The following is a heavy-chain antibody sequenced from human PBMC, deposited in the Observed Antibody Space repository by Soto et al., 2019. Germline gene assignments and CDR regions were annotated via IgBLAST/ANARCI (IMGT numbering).Heavy chain of an antibody. CDR2: ISSSSSTI. V-gene: IGHV3-48*01. CDR1: GFTFSIYS. CDR3: ARDEGSSSWLDF. J-gene: IGHJ4*02. D-gene: IGHD6-13*01. Sequence: GGSLRLSCAAPGFTFSIYSMNWVRQAPGKGLEWVSYISSSSSTIHYADSVKGRFTISRDNTKNSLYLQMNSLRAEDTAVYYCARDEGSSSWLDFWGQGTLVTVSS.